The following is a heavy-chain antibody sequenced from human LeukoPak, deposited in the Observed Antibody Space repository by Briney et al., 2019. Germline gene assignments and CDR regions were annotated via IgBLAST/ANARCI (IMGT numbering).Heavy chain of an antibody. Sequence: GGSLRLSCAASGFTFDDYAMHWVRQAPGKGLEWVSGISWNSGSIDYADSVKGRFTISRDNSKNTLYLQMNSLRAEDTAVYYCARDRSSGYDSSGYSALEYFQHWGQGTLVTVSS. V-gene: IGHV3-9*01. D-gene: IGHD3-22*01. CDR3: ARDRSSGYDSSGYSALEYFQH. CDR2: ISWNSGSI. CDR1: GFTFDDYA. J-gene: IGHJ1*01.